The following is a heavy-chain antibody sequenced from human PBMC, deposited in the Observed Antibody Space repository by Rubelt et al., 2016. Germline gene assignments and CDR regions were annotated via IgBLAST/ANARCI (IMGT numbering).Heavy chain of an antibody. Sequence: QVQLVQSGAEVKKPGASVKVSCKASGYTFTSYGISWVRQAPGQGLEWMGWINPNSGGTNFAQKFQGRVTMTRDTSISTAYMELSMLRSEDTAVYYGARDLSIAARKVDYWGQGTLVTVSS. CDR2: INPNSGGT. J-gene: IGHJ4*02. D-gene: IGHD6-6*01. CDR1: GYTFTSYG. V-gene: IGHV1-2*02. CDR3: ARDLSIAARKVDY.